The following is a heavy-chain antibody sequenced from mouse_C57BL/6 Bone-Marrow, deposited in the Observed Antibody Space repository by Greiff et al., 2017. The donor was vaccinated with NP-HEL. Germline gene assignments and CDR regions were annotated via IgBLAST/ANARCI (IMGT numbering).Heavy chain of an antibody. CDR1: GYTFTSYG. D-gene: IGHD1-1*01. CDR2: IYPRSGNT. CDR3: ARTVITTVVAWYFDV. J-gene: IGHJ1*03. Sequence: QVQLKQSGAELARPGASVKLSCKASGYTFTSYGISWVKQRTGQGLEWIGEIYPRSGNTYYNEKFKGKATLTADKSSSTAYMELRSLTSEDSAVYFCARTVITTVVAWYFDVWGTGTTVTVSS. V-gene: IGHV1-81*01.